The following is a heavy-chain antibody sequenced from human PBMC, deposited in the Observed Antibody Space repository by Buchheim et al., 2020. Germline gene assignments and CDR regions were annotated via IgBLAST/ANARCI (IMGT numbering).Heavy chain of an antibody. CDR3: ARDDKGFGELLEYYYYYYGMDV. CDR1: GFSFRDSA. J-gene: IGHJ6*02. D-gene: IGHD3-10*01. CDR2: IWFDGSNK. V-gene: IGHV3-33*01. Sequence: QVQLVESGGGVVQPWTSLRLSCVASGFSFRDSAMHWVRQAPGKGLEWVAMIWFDGSNKYYADSVKGRFTVSRDNSKNMLYLQMNSLRAEDTAVYYCARDDKGFGELLEYYYYYYGMDVWGQGTT.